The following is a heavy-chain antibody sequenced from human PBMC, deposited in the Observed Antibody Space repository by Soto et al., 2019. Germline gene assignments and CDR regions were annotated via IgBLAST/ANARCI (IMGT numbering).Heavy chain of an antibody. CDR1: GFTFSNYG. D-gene: IGHD4-4*01. V-gene: IGHV3-30*03. J-gene: IGHJ6*02. CDR2: ILYDGSNE. Sequence: QVQLVESGGGVVQPGRSLRVSCAASGFTFSNYGMHWVRQAPGKGLEWVALILYDGSNEYYADSVKCRFTISRDNPKNTLYLQMNNLRAEDTAVYYCAMSRDGYSFYYYYGMDVWGQGTTVTISS. CDR3: AMSRDGYSFYYYYGMDV.